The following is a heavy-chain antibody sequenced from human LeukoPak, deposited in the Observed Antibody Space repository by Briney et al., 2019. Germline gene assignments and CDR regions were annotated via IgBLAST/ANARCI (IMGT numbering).Heavy chain of an antibody. D-gene: IGHD2-2*02. Sequence: SETLSLTCAVYGGSFSSYYWSWIRQPPGEGLEWIGEINHSGSTNYNPSLKSRVTISVDTSKNQFSLKLSSVTAADTAVYYCARGGEYCSSTSCYTIGFDYWGQGTLVTVSS. V-gene: IGHV4-34*01. J-gene: IGHJ4*02. CDR2: INHSGST. CDR3: ARGGEYCSSTSCYTIGFDY. CDR1: GGSFSSYY.